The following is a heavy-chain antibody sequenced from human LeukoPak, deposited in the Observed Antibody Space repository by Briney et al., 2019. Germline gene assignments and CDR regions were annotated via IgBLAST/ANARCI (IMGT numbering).Heavy chain of an antibody. D-gene: IGHD3-22*01. CDR1: GFTFSSYD. CDR3: ARDCASGYYPSITMIVVGFSAFDI. CDR2: IRYDGSNK. J-gene: IGHJ3*02. Sequence: GGSLRLSCAASGFTFSSYDIHWVRQAPGKGLEWVAFIRYDGSNKYYADSVKGRFTISRDNSKNTLYLQMNSLRAEDTAVYYCARDCASGYYPSITMIVVGFSAFDIWGQGTMVTVSS. V-gene: IGHV3-30*02.